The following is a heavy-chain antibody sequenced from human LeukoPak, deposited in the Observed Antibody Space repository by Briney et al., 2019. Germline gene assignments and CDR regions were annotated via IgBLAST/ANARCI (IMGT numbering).Heavy chain of an antibody. CDR2: IYYSGST. J-gene: IGHJ5*02. CDR1: GGSISSSSYY. CDR3: ARDLASAAPRDWSDP. D-gene: IGHD6-25*01. Sequence: PSETLSLTCTVSGGSISSSSYYWGWLRQPPGKGLEWIGSIYYSGSTYYNPSLKSRVTISVDTSKNQFSLKLSSVTAADTAVYYCARDLASAAPRDWSDPWGQGTLVTVSS. V-gene: IGHV4-39*07.